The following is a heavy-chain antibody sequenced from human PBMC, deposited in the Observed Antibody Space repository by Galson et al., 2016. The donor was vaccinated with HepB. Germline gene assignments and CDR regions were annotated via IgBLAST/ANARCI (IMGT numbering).Heavy chain of an antibody. CDR3: ARWATVGCMIDY. Sequence: SVKVSCKASGYTFVDYYLHWMRQARGQGLQWMGRIFPNNGDTEYAQNFEGRVTMTSDTSTKTTYMELSGLTSDDTAVYYCARWATVGCMIDYGGPGTLVTVSS. CDR2: IFPNNGDT. CDR1: GYTFVDYY. V-gene: IGHV1-2*06. J-gene: IGHJ4*02. D-gene: IGHD2-21*02.